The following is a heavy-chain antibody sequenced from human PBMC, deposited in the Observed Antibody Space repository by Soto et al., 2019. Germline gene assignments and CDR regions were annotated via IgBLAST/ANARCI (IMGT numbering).Heavy chain of an antibody. J-gene: IGHJ6*02. Sequence: SVKVSCKASGGTFSSYAISWVRQAPGQGLEWMGGIIPIFGTANYAQKFQGRVTITADESTSTAYMELSSLRSEDTAVYYCARDLNGYGGNRVYYYGMDVWGQGTTVTAP. D-gene: IGHD4-17*01. CDR3: ARDLNGYGGNRVYYYGMDV. V-gene: IGHV1-69*13. CDR2: IIPIFGTA. CDR1: GGTFSSYA.